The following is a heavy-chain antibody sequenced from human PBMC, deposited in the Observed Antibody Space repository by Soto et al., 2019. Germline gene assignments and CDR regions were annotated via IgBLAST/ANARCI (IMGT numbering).Heavy chain of an antibody. CDR1: GFTFSSYG. CDR3: AREGRPNTRVWYFDL. CDR2: IWYDGSNK. D-gene: IGHD2-15*01. V-gene: IGHV3-33*01. J-gene: IGHJ2*01. Sequence: QVQLVESGGGVVQPGRSLRLSCAACGFTFSSYGMHWVRQAPGKGLEWVAVIWYDGSNKYYADSVKGRFTISRDNSKNTLYLQMNSLRAEDTAVYYCAREGRPNTRVWYFDLWGRGTLVTVSS.